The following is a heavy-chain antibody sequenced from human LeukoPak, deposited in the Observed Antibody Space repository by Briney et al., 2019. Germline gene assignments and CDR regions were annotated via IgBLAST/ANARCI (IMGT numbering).Heavy chain of an antibody. V-gene: IGHV3-23*01. CDR1: GGSISSTSYY. D-gene: IGHD5-18*01. Sequence: ASETLSLTCNVSGGSISSTSYYWGWVRQAPGKGLEWVSTIINSGSSTYYADFVKGRFTISRDNSKNTLYLQMNSLRAEDTALYYCAKDPSYSSISRAFDPWGQGTLVTVSS. CDR2: IINSGSST. J-gene: IGHJ5*02. CDR3: AKDPSYSSISRAFDP.